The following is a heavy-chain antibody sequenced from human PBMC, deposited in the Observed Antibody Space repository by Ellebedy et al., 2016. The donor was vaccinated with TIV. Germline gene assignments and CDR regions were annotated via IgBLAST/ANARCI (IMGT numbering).Heavy chain of an antibody. CDR2: VFYDGDT. V-gene: IGHV4-59*08. J-gene: IGHJ3*01. D-gene: IGHD3-10*01. CDR3: ARLRGSGTFAFDV. Sequence: MPSETLSLTCSVSDGSFRGFYWSWIRQSPGEGLEWIGNVFYDGDTDYNPSLDSRVSISIDTSQNHFSLRLNSVTAADTAAYYCARLRGSGTFAFDVWGQGAMVIVSS. CDR1: DGSFRGFY.